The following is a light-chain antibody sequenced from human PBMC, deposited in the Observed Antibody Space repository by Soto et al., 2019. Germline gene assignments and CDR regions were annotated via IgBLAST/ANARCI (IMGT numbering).Light chain of an antibody. CDR3: QQYATSARLT. CDR2: GAS. Sequence: EIVLTQSPGTLSWSPGERATLSCRARQTVTSNYLAWYQQKPGQAPRLLIYGASSRADGIPDRFSGSGSGTDFTLTINRLEPEDFAVYYCQQYATSARLTFGPGTKVDI. J-gene: IGKJ3*01. V-gene: IGKV3-20*01. CDR1: QTVTSNY.